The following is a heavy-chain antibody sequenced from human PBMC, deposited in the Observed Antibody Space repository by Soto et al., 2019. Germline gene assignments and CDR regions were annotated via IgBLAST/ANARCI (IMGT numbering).Heavy chain of an antibody. D-gene: IGHD3-10*01. CDR1: GGSISSGGYY. CDR3: ARVVWFGEHYYGMDV. Sequence: KPSETLSLTCTVSGGSISSGGYYWSWIRQHPGKGLEWIGDIYYSGSTYYNPSLKSRVTIAVDTSKNPLSLKLSSVTAEETEVYYCARVVWFGEHYYGMDVWGQGPTVTVSS. J-gene: IGHJ6*02. CDR2: IYYSGST. V-gene: IGHV4-31*03.